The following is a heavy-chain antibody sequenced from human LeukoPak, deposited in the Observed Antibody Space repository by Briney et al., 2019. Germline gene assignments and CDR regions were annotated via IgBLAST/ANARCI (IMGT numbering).Heavy chain of an antibody. D-gene: IGHD3/OR15-3a*01. CDR1: GGTFSSYA. V-gene: IGHV1-69*01. CDR2: IIPIFGTA. J-gene: IGHJ4*02. Sequence: ASVKVSCKASGGTFSSYAISWVRQAPGQGLEWMGGIIPIFGTANYAQKFQGRVTITADESTSTAYMELSSLRSEDTAVYYCARGLSEDLSPLPHDYWGQGTLVTVSS. CDR3: ARGLSEDLSPLPHDY.